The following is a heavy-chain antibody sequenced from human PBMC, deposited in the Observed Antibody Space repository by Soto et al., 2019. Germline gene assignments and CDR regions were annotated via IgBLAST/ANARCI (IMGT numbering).Heavy chain of an antibody. CDR1: GFTFSSYS. V-gene: IGHV3-21*01. CDR3: ARDSGLATSDASDI. Sequence: GGSLRLSCAASGFTFSSYSMNWVRQAPGKGLEWVSSISSSSYIYYADSVKGRFTISRDNAKNSLYLQMNSLRAEDTAVYYCARDSGLATSDASDIWGQGTMVTVSS. J-gene: IGHJ3*02. CDR2: ISSSSYI.